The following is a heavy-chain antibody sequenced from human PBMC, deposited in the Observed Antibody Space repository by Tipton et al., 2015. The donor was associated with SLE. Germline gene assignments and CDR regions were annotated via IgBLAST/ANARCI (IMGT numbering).Heavy chain of an antibody. V-gene: IGHV3-30*03. D-gene: IGHD5-12*01. J-gene: IGHJ6*03. CDR2: ISYDGSNK. CDR3: ARDFPREMAIVATIRNYYYYMDV. CDR1: GFTFSNYG. Sequence: SLRLSCAAPGFTFSNYGMHWVRQAPGKGLEWVAVISYDGSNKNYADSVKGRFTISRDNSKNTVYLQVNSLRPEDTAVYFCARDFPREMAIVATIRNYYYYMDVWGKGTTVTVFS.